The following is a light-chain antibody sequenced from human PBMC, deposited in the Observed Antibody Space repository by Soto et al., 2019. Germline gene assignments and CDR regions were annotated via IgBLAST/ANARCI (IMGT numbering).Light chain of an antibody. CDR3: QQYSTSTLT. CDR1: QSVISGF. Sequence: EILLTQSPCTLSLSPLERVTLSCMAIQSVISGFLSCYQQKPGQPPRLLNYDASSRATGIPDSFSGSGAGKDSTPTISILEPEDFALYYCQQYSTSTLTFGRGTRLEIK. V-gene: IGKV3-20*01. CDR2: DAS. J-gene: IGKJ5*01.